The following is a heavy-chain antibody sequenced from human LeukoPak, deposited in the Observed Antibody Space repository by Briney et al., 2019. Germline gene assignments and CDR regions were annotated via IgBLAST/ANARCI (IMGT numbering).Heavy chain of an antibody. J-gene: IGHJ6*03. D-gene: IGHD2-2*01. CDR2: IIPIFGTA. V-gene: IGHV1-69*05. CDR3: ARKGPANYYYYYMDV. Sequence: ASVKVSCKASGGTFSSYAISWVRQAPGQGLEWMGGIIPIFGTANYAQKFQGRVTITTDESTSTAYMELSSLKSEDTTVYYCARKGPANYYYYYMDVWGKGTSVTVSS. CDR1: GGTFSSYA.